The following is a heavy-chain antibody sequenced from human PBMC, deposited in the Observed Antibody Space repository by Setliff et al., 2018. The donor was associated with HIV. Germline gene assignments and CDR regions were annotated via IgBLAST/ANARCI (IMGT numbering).Heavy chain of an antibody. CDR2: IYYSGST. D-gene: IGHD3-10*01. CDR1: GGSISSSY. Sequence: PSETLSLTCTLSGGSISSSYWSWIRQPPGKGLEWIGNIYYSGSTNHNPSFKSRVTISVDTSKDQFSLKLSSVTAADTAVYFCARGGLLWFGELASHSYFDYGGQGALVTVSA. J-gene: IGHJ4*02. V-gene: IGHV4-59*01. CDR3: ARGGLLWFGELASHSYFDY.